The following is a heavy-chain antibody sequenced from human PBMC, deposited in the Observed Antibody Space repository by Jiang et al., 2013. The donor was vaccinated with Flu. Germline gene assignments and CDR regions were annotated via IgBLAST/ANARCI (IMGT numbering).Heavy chain of an antibody. J-gene: IGHJ4*02. CDR3: ARGGRGAYYHILTGHQPGFDY. V-gene: IGHV4-34*01. Sequence: VALLKPSETLSLTCAVSGGSFSGYYWTWIRQPPGKGLEWIGEINHSRSANHNPSLKSRVTMSVDTSKNQFSLNLSSVTAADTAVYYCARGGRGAYYHILTGHQPGFDYWGQGTLVTVSS. CDR2: INHSRSA. D-gene: IGHD3-9*01. CDR1: GGSFSGYY.